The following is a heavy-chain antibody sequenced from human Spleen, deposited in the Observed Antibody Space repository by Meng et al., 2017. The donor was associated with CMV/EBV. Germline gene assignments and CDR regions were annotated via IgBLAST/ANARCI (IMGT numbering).Heavy chain of an antibody. V-gene: IGHV3-7*01. D-gene: IGHD3-10*01. CDR2: INQDGSQK. Sequence: GESLKISCASSGLSFGTYWMSWVRQSPGKGLEWVANINQDGSQKNYVDSVKGRFTISRDNAKNSLYLQMDSLRVDDTAVYYCARDQEGDDPWGQGTLVTVSS. CDR3: ARDQEGDDP. CDR1: GLSFGTYW. J-gene: IGHJ5*02.